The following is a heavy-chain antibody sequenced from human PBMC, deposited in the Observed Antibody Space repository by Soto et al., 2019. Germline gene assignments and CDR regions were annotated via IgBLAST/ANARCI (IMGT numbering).Heavy chain of an antibody. D-gene: IGHD3-10*01. CDR2: IYYSGST. Sequence: QLQLQESGPGLVKPSETLSLTCTVSGGSISSSSYYWGWIRQPPGKGLEWIGSIYYSGSTYYNPSLKSRVTISVDTSKNQFSLKLSSVTAADTAVYYCARQTQYGSGSWVDYWGQGTLVTVSS. CDR3: ARQTQYGSGSWVDY. V-gene: IGHV4-39*01. J-gene: IGHJ4*02. CDR1: GGSISSSSYY.